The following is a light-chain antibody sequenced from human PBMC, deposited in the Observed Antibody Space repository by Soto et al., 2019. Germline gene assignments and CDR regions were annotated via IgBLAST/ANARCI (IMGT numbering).Light chain of an antibody. CDR3: QQYGASPPWT. CDR2: GAS. CDR1: QSVSSSY. V-gene: IGKV3-20*01. J-gene: IGKJ1*01. Sequence: EIVLTQSPGTLSWSPGERATLSCRASQSVSSSYLAWYQQKPGQAPRLLIYGASSRATGIPDRFSGSGSGTDFSLTISRLEPEDFAVYYCQQYGASPPWTFGQGTKVEMK.